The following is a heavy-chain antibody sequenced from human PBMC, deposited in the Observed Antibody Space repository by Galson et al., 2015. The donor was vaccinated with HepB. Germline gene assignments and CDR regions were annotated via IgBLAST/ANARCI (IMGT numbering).Heavy chain of an antibody. V-gene: IGHV3-9*01. J-gene: IGHJ6*02. CDR1: GFNFDEFA. Sequence: SLRLSCAASGFNFDEFAMHWVRQRPGKGLEWVSGISWNSGLIDYADSVKGRFTISRDNAKTSLFLQLRRLRAEDTAFYYCARNPASYDYYNMDVWGQGTTVTVSS. CDR3: ARNPASYDYYNMDV. CDR2: ISWNSGLI. D-gene: IGHD6-25*01.